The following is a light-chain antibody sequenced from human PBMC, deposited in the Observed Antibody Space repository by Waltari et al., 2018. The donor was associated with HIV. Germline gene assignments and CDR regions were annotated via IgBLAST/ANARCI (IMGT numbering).Light chain of an antibody. J-gene: IGKJ5*01. CDR3: QQFDDVAIT. CDR2: DAS. CDR1: QDIRKS. Sequence: TPSPPSLSASVGDRVTITCQANQDIRKSLNWFQQKPGKAPNVLIYDASTLATGVPSRFSGSGSGTDFTLTISSLQPEDAATYYCQQFDDVAITFGQGTRLDIK. V-gene: IGKV1-33*01.